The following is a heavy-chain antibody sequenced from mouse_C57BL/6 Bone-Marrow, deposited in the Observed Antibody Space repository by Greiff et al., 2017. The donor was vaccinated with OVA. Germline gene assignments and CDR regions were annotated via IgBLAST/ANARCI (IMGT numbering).Heavy chain of an antibody. CDR2: IYPGDGDT. Sequence: VQLQQSGPELVKPGASVKISCTASGYAFSSSWLNWVKQRPGKGLEWIGRIYPGDGDTNYNGKFKGKATLTADKYSSTAYMHISSLTSEDSAVYFCARHEDGDYASYFDYGGQGTTLTVSS. CDR1: GYAFSSSW. V-gene: IGHV1-82*01. J-gene: IGHJ2*01. D-gene: IGHD2-13*01. CDR3: ARHEDGDYASYFDY.